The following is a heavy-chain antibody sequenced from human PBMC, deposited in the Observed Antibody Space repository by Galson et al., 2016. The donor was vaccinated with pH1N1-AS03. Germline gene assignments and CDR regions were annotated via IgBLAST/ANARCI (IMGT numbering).Heavy chain of an antibody. Sequence: SVKVSCKASGYTFTHFGISWVRQAPGQGLECLGWISTYTGETNYAQKFQGRVTMTTDTSTNTVYMELRTLTSDETALYYCARGTISWVDLQRRFDAWGQGTLVTGSS. D-gene: IGHD3-3*01. CDR1: GYTFTHFG. CDR3: ARGTISWVDLQRRFDA. CDR2: ISTYTGET. J-gene: IGHJ5*02. V-gene: IGHV1-18*01.